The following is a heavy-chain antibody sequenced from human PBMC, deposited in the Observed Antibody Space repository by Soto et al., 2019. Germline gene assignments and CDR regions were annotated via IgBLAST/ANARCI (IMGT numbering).Heavy chain of an antibody. Sequence: GGSLRLSCAASGFTFSSYAMSWVRQAPGKGLEWVSAISGSGGSTYSADSVKGRFTISRDNSKNTLYLQMNSMRAEDTAVYCCAKDGQWLVRGWFDPWGQGTLVTVSS. CDR3: AKDGQWLVRGWFDP. CDR1: GFTFSSYA. D-gene: IGHD6-19*01. J-gene: IGHJ5*02. V-gene: IGHV3-23*01. CDR2: ISGSGGST.